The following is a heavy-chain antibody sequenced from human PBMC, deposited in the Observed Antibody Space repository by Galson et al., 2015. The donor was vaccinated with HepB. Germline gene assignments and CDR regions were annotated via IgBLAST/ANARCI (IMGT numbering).Heavy chain of an antibody. Sequence: QSGAEVKKPGESLKISCKASGYNFTNYWIGWVRQMPGKGLEWMGIIYPGDSDTRYSPSFQGQVIISVDKSISTTHLQWSSLKASDTAMYYCATIIFGGGNWFDPWGQGTLVTVSS. V-gene: IGHV5-51*03. D-gene: IGHD3-16*01. J-gene: IGHJ5*02. CDR1: GYNFTNYW. CDR2: IYPGDSDT. CDR3: ATIIFGGGNWFDP.